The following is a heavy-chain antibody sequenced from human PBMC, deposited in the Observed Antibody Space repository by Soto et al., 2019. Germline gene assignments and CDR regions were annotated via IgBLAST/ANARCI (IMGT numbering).Heavy chain of an antibody. D-gene: IGHD2-15*01. CDR2: ISSSSSYI. CDR1: GFTFSSYS. Sequence: GGSLRLSCAASGFTFSSYSMNWVRQAPGKGLEWVSSISSSSSYIYYADSVKGRFTISRDNAKNSLYLQMNSLRAEDTAVYYCARDPLSYCSGGSCYERVVYYYMDVWGKGTTVTVSS. CDR3: ARDPLSYCSGGSCYERVVYYYMDV. J-gene: IGHJ6*03. V-gene: IGHV3-21*01.